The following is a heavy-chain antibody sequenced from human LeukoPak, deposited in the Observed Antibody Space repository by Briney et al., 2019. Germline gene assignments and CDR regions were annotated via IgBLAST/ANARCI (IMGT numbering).Heavy chain of an antibody. CDR2: ISGSGPYT. D-gene: IGHD2-2*03. V-gene: IGHV3-23*01. CDR3: AKHGYCSGISCFFDF. CDR1: GYTFSSYA. Sequence: GGSLRLSCAASGYTFSSYAMSWVRQAPGKGLEWVSGISGSGPYTFYTDSVKGRFTISRDSSKNTLYLQMNSLRAEDTALYYCAKHGYCSGISCFFDFWGQGTLVTVSS. J-gene: IGHJ4*02.